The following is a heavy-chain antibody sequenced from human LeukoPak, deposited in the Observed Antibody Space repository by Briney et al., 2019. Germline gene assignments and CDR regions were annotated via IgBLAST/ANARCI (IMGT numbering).Heavy chain of an antibody. D-gene: IGHD3-22*01. CDR3: ARGAGFDSSGYYRDWYFDL. J-gene: IGHJ2*01. CDR1: GGSFSGYY. V-gene: IGHV4-34*01. CDR2: INHSGST. Sequence: SETLSLTCAVYGGSFSGYYWSWIRQPPGKGLEWIGEINHSGSTNYNPSLKSRVTISVDTSKNQFSLKLSSVTAADTAVYYCARGAGFDSSGYYRDWYFDLWGRGTLVTVSS.